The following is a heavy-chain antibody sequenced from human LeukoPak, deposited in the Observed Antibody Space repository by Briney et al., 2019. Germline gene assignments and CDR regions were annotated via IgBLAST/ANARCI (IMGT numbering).Heavy chain of an antibody. D-gene: IGHD2-8*01. CDR2: IYYSGST. J-gene: IGHJ6*02. CDR3: ARHGLRYYYYYYGMDV. V-gene: IGHV4-59*08. Sequence: PSETLSLTCTVSGGSISSYYWSWIRQPPGKGLEWIGYIYYSGSTNYNPSLKSRVTISVDTSKNQFSLKLSSVTAADTAVYYYARHGLRYYYYYYGMDVWGQGTTVTVSS. CDR1: GGSISSYY.